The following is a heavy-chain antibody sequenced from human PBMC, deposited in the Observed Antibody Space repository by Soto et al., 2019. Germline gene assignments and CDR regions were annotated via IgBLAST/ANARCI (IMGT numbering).Heavy chain of an antibody. J-gene: IGHJ4*02. CDR3: AISTGGFGGLFVVPSDY. CDR1: GFTYESYA. V-gene: IGHV3-23*01. D-gene: IGHD3-16*02. CDR2: INSGGTVA. Sequence: GGSLSLSCAASGFTYESYAMSWVRQAPGKGLEWVWGINSGGTVAHYADSVKGRFAISRDNSKNTLSLEMNSLRADDTGLYYCAISTGGFGGLFVVPSDYWGQGTLVTVSS.